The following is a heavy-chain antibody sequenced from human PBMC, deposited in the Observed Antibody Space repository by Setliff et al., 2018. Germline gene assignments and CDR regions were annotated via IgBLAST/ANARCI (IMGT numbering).Heavy chain of an antibody. D-gene: IGHD3-22*01. V-gene: IGHV1-18*01. Sequence: ASVKVSCKTSGYTFTNYGITWVRQAPGQGLEWMGWINNYSFKTNYPQKFLGRVTVTTDTSTGTAYMELGSLTSDDTAIYYCAKINFYVSSGYYYAPDYWGPGTLVTVSS. CDR1: GYTFTNYG. CDR3: AKINFYVSSGYYYAPDY. CDR2: INNYSFKT. J-gene: IGHJ4*02.